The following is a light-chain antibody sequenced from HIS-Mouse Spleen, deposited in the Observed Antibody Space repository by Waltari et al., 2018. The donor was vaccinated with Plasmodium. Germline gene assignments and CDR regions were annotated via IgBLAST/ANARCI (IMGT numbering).Light chain of an antibody. J-gene: IGLJ3*02. V-gene: IGLV2-23*01. CDR3: CSYAGSSTWV. Sequence: QSALTQPASVSGSPGQSITISCTGTSSDVGSYNLVSWYPQQPGKAPKLMIYEGSKRPSGVSNRFAGSKSGNTACRTISGLQAEDEADYYCCSYAGSSTWVFGGGTKLTVL. CDR2: EGS. CDR1: SSDVGSYNL.